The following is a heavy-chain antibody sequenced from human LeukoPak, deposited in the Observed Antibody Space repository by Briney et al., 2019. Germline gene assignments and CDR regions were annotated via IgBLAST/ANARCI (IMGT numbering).Heavy chain of an antibody. CDR1: GGSISSYY. D-gene: IGHD2-21*01. J-gene: IGHJ4*02. V-gene: IGHV4-4*07. Sequence: SETLSLTCTVSGGSISSYYWSWIRQPAGKGLEWIGRIYTSGSITYNPSLKSRVSMSVDTSKNQFSLKLSSVTAADTAVYYCARRRSIVVALPLPLDYWGQGTLVTVSS. CDR2: IYTSGSI. CDR3: ARRRSIVVALPLPLDY.